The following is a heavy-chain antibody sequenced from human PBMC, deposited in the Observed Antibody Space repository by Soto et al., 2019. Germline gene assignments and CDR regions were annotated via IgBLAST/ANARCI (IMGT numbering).Heavy chain of an antibody. Sequence: EVQLLESGGGLVQPGGSLRLSCAASGFTFSSYAMSWVRQAPGKGLEWVSAISGSGGSTYYADSVKGRFTISRDNSKITLNLQTDSLRAEDTAVYYCAKDAKDIEDFWRGYYPSGYFECWGQGTLVTVSS. D-gene: IGHD3-3*01. CDR1: GFTFSSYA. J-gene: IGHJ4*02. V-gene: IGHV3-23*01. CDR3: AKDAKDIEDFWRGYYPSGYFEC. CDR2: ISGSGGST.